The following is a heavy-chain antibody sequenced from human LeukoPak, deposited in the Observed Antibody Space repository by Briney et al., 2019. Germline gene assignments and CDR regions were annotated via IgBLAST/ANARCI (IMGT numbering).Heavy chain of an antibody. Sequence: GGSLRLSCAASGFTFSSYAMSWVRQAPGKGLEWVSAISGSGGSTYYADSVKGRFTISRDNSKNTLYLQMNSLRAEDTAVYYCANQYYDFWSSVIDYWGQGTLVTVSS. CDR3: ANQYYDFWSSVIDY. CDR2: ISGSGGST. V-gene: IGHV3-23*01. D-gene: IGHD3-3*01. CDR1: GFTFSSYA. J-gene: IGHJ4*02.